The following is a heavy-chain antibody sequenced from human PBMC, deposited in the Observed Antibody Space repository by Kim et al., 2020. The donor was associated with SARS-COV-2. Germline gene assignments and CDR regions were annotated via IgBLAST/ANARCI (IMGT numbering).Heavy chain of an antibody. CDR3: ARDLRYCSGGSCYSHYYYGMDV. V-gene: IGHV7-4-1*02. CDR1: GYTFTSYG. CDR2: INTNTGNP. J-gene: IGHJ6*02. D-gene: IGHD2-15*01. Sequence: ASVKVSCKASGYTFTSYGMNWVRQAPGQGLEWMGWINTNTGNPTYAQGFTGRFVFSLDTSVGTAYLQISSLKAEDTAVYYCARDLRYCSGGSCYSHYYYGMDVWGQGTTVTVSS.